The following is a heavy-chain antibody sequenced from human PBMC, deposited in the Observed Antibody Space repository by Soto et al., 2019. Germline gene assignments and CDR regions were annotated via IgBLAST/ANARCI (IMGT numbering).Heavy chain of an antibody. V-gene: IGHV3-30*18. D-gene: IGHD5-18*01. J-gene: IGHJ4*02. CDR1: GFTFSSYG. CDR2: ISYDGSNK. CDR3: VKDTAAY. Sequence: QVQLVESGGGVVQPGRSLRLSCAASGFTFSSYGMHWVRQAPGKGLEWVAVISYDGSNKYYADSVKGRFTISRDNSKNTLYLQMNSLRAEDTAVYYCVKDTAAYWGQGTLVTVSS.